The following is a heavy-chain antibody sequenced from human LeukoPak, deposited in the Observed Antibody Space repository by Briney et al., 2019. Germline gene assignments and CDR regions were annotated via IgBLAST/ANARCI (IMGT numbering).Heavy chain of an antibody. CDR3: AKVAAASPMDY. V-gene: IGHV3-30*18. D-gene: IGHD6-13*01. J-gene: IGHJ4*02. CDR1: GFTFSSYG. CDR2: ISYDGSNK. Sequence: GGSLRLSCAASGFTFSSYGMHWVRQAPGKGLEWVAVISYDGSNKYYADSVKGRFTISRDNSKNTLYLQMNSLRAEDTAVYYCAKVAAASPMDYWGQGTLVTVSS.